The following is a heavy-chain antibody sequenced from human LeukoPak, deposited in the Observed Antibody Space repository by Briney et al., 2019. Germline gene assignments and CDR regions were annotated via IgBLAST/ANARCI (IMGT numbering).Heavy chain of an antibody. V-gene: IGHV3-23*01. CDR1: GFTFTSYS. CDR2: ISGGGGST. D-gene: IGHD6-19*01. J-gene: IGHJ4*02. CDR3: AKVGSNGWYYFDY. Sequence: GGSLRLSCAASGFTFTSYSMNWVRQAPGKGLEWVSTISGGGGSTYYADSVKGRFTISRDNSKNTLYLQMNNLRAEDTAVYYCAKVGSNGWYYFDYWGQGTLVTVSS.